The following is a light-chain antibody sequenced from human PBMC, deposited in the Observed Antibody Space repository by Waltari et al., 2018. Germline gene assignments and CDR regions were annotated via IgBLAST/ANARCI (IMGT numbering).Light chain of an antibody. Sequence: DVVMTQSPLSLSVSLGQPASISCRSSQSLVLSDGNTSLNWFEQRPGQTPRHLIYKVSDRESGVPDRFSGSGSGTDFTLKISRVEAEDVGVYYCMQGSQWPYTFGQGTKLEIK. V-gene: IGKV2-30*01. CDR2: KVS. CDR3: MQGSQWPYT. J-gene: IGKJ2*01. CDR1: QSLVLSDGNTS.